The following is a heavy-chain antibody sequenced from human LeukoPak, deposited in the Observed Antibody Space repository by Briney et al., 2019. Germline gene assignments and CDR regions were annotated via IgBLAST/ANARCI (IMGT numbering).Heavy chain of an antibody. D-gene: IGHD6-19*01. Sequence: GGSLRLSCAASGFTFSSYWMSWVRQAPGKGLGWVANIKQDGSEKYYVDSVKGRFTISRDNSKNTLYLQMNSLRAEDTAVYYCAKDSSGWYHWFDPWGQGTLVTVSS. V-gene: IGHV3-7*03. CDR2: IKQDGSEK. CDR1: GFTFSSYW. J-gene: IGHJ5*02. CDR3: AKDSSGWYHWFDP.